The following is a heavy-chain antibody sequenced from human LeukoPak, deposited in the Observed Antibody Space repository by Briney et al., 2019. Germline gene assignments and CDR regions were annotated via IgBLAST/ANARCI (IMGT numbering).Heavy chain of an antibody. CDR2: IYSGGST. CDR3: AKVSFAGSLPLRFGWGRWGPFDY. V-gene: IGHV3-53*01. Sequence: PGGSLRLSCAASGFTVSSNYMSWVRQAPGKGLEWVSVIYSGGSTYYADSVKGRFTISRDNSKNTLYLQMNSLRAEDTAVYYWAKVSFAGSLPLRFGWGRWGPFDYWGQGTLVTVSS. J-gene: IGHJ4*02. D-gene: IGHD3-16*01. CDR1: GFTVSSNY.